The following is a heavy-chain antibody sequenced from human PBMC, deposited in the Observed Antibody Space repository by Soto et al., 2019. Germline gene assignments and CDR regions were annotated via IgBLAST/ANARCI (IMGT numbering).Heavy chain of an antibody. J-gene: IGHJ4*02. CDR3: ARVGFGSTGWGGDFDY. CDR1: GFTFSNYN. CDR2: ISISSTK. D-gene: IGHD6-19*01. V-gene: IGHV3-48*02. Sequence: VQLVESGGGLVQPGGSLGLSCAASGFTFSNYNMNWVRQAPGKGLEWLSYISISSTKYYADSVKGRFTISRDNAKKSLYLQMNSLRDEDTAVYYCARVGFGSTGWGGDFDYWGQGTLVTVSS.